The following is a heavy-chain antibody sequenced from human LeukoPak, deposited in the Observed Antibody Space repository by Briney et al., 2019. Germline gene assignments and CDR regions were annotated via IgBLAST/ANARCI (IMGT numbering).Heavy chain of an antibody. CDR3: ARGYYDSGGYYYYYYGMDV. V-gene: IGHV1-18*01. J-gene: IGHJ6*02. D-gene: IGHD3-22*01. CDR1: GYTFTSYG. Sequence: GASVKVSCKASGYTFTSYGISWVRQAPGQGLEWMGWISAYNGNTNYAQKLQGRVTMTTDTSTSTAYMELRSLRSDDTAVYYCARGYYDSGGYYYYYYGMDVWGRGTTVTVSS. CDR2: ISAYNGNT.